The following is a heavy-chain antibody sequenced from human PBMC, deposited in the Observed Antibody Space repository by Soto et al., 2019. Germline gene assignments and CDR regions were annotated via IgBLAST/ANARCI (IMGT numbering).Heavy chain of an antibody. V-gene: IGHV3-33*08. CDR2: IWHDGTNK. Sequence: QVQLVESGGGVVQPGRSLRLSCAASGFTFSSYGMYWVRQAPGKGLEWVANIWHDGTNKYYADSVKGRFTISRDNSKNTVYLQMNSLRAEDTAVYYCFGNLFWRAYWGQGTLVTVSS. CDR3: FGNLFWRAY. D-gene: IGHD3-16*01. CDR1: GFTFSSYG. J-gene: IGHJ4*02.